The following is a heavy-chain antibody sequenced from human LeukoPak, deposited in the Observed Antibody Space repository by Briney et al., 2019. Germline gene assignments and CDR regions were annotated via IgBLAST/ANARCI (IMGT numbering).Heavy chain of an antibody. V-gene: IGHV4-61*05. D-gene: IGHD3-9*01. CDR1: GGSISSSSYY. J-gene: IGHJ4*02. CDR3: ARGEDFERYYLAY. CDR2: IYYTGTT. Sequence: SETLSLTCTVSGGSISSSSYYWGWIRQPPGKGLEWIGYIYYTGTTNYNPLFESRATISVDTSKNQFSLKLASVTAADTAVYFCARGEDFERYYLAYWGQGTLVTVSS.